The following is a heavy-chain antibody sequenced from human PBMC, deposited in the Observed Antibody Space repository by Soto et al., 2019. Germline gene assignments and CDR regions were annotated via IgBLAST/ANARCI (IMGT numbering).Heavy chain of an antibody. CDR2: INPNSGGT. J-gene: IGHJ3*02. Sequence: ASVKVSCKASGYTFTGYYMHWVRQAPGQGLEWMGWINPNSGGTNYAQKFQGRVTMTRDMSTSTAYMELSSLRSEDTAVYYCAAPTKVWSYAFDIWGQGTMVTVSS. CDR1: GYTFTGYY. D-gene: IGHD2-21*01. CDR3: AAPTKVWSYAFDI. V-gene: IGHV1-2*02.